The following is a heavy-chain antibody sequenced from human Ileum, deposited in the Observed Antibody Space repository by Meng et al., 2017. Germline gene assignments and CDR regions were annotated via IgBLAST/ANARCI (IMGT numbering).Heavy chain of an antibody. Sequence: QMHLQEPGPGLVKPSESLSLTCTVPGQSNSTTNNYWGWIRQPPGRGLEWIGTLYSSGSAFYNPALEGRVTTSIDTSRNQFSLKLNSVSAADTAVYYCARKMSGTMLDFWGPGTLVTVSS. CDR2: LYSSGSA. D-gene: IGHD1-1*01. J-gene: IGHJ4*02. CDR3: ARKMSGTMLDF. CDR1: GQSNSTTNNY. V-gene: IGHV4-39*07.